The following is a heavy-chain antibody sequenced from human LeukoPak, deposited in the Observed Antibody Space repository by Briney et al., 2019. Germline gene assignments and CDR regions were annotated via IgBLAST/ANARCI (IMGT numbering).Heavy chain of an antibody. CDR1: GGTFSSYA. CDR3: ARVGATTGYFDY. V-gene: IGHV1-69*05. CDR2: IIPIFGTA. Sequence: ASVKVSCKASGGTFSSYAISWVRQAPGQGLEWMGGIIPIFGTANYAQKFHGRVTITTDESTSTAYMELSSLRSEDTAVYYCARVGATTGYFDYWGQGTLVTVSS. D-gene: IGHD1-26*01. J-gene: IGHJ4*02.